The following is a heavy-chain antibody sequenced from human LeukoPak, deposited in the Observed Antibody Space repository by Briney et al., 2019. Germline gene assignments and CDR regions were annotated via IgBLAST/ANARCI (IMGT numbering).Heavy chain of an antibody. J-gene: IGHJ4*02. D-gene: IGHD3-22*01. Sequence: ASVKVSCTASGGTSNSHAISWVRQAPGQGLEWMGRIIPNLGTTNRAQNFQDRVTLTADKSTNTAYMELTSLTSDDTAVYYCATTNDGGGYQWGDFFDFWGQGTLVTVSS. CDR3: ATTNDGGGYQWGDFFDF. CDR2: IIPNLGTT. V-gene: IGHV1-69*04. CDR1: GGTSNSHA.